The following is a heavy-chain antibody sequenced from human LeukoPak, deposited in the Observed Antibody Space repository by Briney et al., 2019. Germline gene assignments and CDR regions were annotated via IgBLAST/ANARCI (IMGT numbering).Heavy chain of an antibody. J-gene: IGHJ4*02. D-gene: IGHD6-19*01. Sequence: SQTLSLTCTVSGGSISSGSYYWSWIRQPAGKGLEWIGRIYTSGSTNYNPSLKSRVTISVDTSKNQFSLKLSSVTAADTAVYYCARAVVVAGYFDYWGQGTLVTVSS. CDR2: IYTSGST. V-gene: IGHV4-61*02. CDR3: ARAVVVAGYFDY. CDR1: GGSISSGSYY.